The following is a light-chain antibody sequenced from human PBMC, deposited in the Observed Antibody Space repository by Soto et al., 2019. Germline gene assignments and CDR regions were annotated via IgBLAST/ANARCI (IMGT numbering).Light chain of an antibody. Sequence: DVVLTQTPLSSPVTLGQPASISCRSSQSLLHRDGRTYLSWLQQRPGQPPRLLIHQVSNRLSGVPDRFSGSGAGTDFTLKITRVEAVDVGVYYCMQASQFPPYTFGQGTKLEIE. CDR2: QVS. CDR3: MQASQFPPYT. V-gene: IGKV2-24*01. J-gene: IGKJ2*01. CDR1: QSLLHRDGRTY.